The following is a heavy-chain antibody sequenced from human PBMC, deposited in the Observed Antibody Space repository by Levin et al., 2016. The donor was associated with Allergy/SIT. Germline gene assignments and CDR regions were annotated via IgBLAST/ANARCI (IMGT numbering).Heavy chain of an antibody. CDR3: ARRDSGSEVLDY. Sequence: GSLRLSCTVSGGSISSSSYYWGWIRQPPGKGLEWIGSIYYSGSTYYNPSLKSRVTISVDTSKNQFSLKLSSVTAADTAVYYCARRDSGSEVLDYWGQGTLVTVSS. CDR2: IYYSGST. J-gene: IGHJ4*02. CDR1: GGSISSSSYY. D-gene: IGHD3-10*01. V-gene: IGHV4-39*01.